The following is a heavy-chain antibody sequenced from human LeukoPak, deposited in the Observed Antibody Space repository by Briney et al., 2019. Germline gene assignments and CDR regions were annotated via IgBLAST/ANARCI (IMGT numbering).Heavy chain of an antibody. CDR3: ARDNPTSLNPSHYGDYVPFDY. CDR2: ISTYIANT. CDR1: GYTFTNYA. V-gene: IGHV1-18*01. D-gene: IGHD4-17*01. J-gene: IGHJ4*02. Sequence: ASVKVSCXASGYTFTNYAITWVRLAPGQGLEWMGWISTYIANTKYAQNFQGRVTMTTDTSTSTAYMELRNLRSDDTAMYYCARDNPTSLNPSHYGDYVPFDYWGQGTLVTVSS.